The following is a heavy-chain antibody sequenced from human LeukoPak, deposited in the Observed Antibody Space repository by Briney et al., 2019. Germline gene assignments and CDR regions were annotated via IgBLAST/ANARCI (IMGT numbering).Heavy chain of an antibody. CDR1: GFTFSSYG. CDR2: ISGSGGST. J-gene: IGHJ4*02. CDR3: AKSALLNMVRGVYFDY. Sequence: GGSLRLSCAASGFTFSSYGMSRVRQAPGKGLEWVSAISGSGGSTYYADSVKGRFTISRDNSKNTLYLQMNSLRAEDTAVYYCAKSALLNMVRGVYFDYWGQGTLVTVSS. D-gene: IGHD3-10*01. V-gene: IGHV3-23*01.